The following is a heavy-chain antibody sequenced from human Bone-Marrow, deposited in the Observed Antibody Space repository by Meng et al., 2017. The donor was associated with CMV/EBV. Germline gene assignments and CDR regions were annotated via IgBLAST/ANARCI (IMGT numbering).Heavy chain of an antibody. D-gene: IGHD1-14*01. V-gene: IGHV3-53*01. CDR2: IYSGGST. CDR1: GFTVSSNY. Sequence: GGSLRLSCAASGFTVSSNYMSWVRQAPGKGLEWVSVIYSGGSTYYADSVKGRFTISRDNSKNTLYLQMNSLRAEDTAVYYCARGYPYDAFDIWGQGTMVTVSS. CDR3: ARGYPYDAFDI. J-gene: IGHJ3*02.